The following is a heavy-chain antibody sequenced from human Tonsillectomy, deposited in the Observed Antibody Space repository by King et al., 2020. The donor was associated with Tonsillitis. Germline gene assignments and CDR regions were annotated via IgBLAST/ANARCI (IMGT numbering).Heavy chain of an antibody. Sequence: VTLKESGPALVKPTQTLTLTCTFSGFSLSTDEMRVSWVRQPPGKALEGLARSDWDDEKFYSTSLKTRLTISRDTSKNQVVLRMTNMDPGDTATYYCTRSQAGSNWFDPWGRGTLVTVSS. CDR1: GFSLSTDEMR. J-gene: IGHJ5*02. V-gene: IGHV2-70*04. CDR2: SDWDDEK. CDR3: TRSQAGSNWFDP.